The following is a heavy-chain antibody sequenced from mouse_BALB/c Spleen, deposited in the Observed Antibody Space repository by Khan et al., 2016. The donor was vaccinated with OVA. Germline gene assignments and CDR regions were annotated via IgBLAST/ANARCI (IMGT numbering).Heavy chain of an antibody. J-gene: IGHJ2*01. CDR1: GFTFTSYG. CDR2: ISSDSSTI. V-gene: IGHV5-17*02. Sequence: EVKVVESGGGLVQPGGSRKLSCAASGFTFTSYGMHWIRQAPEKGLEWVAYISSDSSTIYYADTVKGRFTISRDNPKNTLFLQMTRLRSGDTAMYFCATSYFYGYYFDYWGQGTTLTVSS. D-gene: IGHD1-1*01. CDR3: ATSYFYGYYFDY.